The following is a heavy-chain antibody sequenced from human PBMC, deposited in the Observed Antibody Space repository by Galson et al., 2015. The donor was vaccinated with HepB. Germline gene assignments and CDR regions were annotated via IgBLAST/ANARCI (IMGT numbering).Heavy chain of an antibody. CDR2: ISSNGGST. J-gene: IGHJ5*02. CDR3: ARDWLRRGYYSPLWFDP. Sequence: SLRLSCAASGFTFSSYAMHWVRQAPGKGLEYVSAISSNGGSTYYANSVKGRFTISRDNSKNTLYLQMGSLRAEDMAVYYCARDWLRRGYYSPLWFDPWGQGTLVTVSS. D-gene: IGHD3-3*01. V-gene: IGHV3-64*01. CDR1: GFTFSSYA.